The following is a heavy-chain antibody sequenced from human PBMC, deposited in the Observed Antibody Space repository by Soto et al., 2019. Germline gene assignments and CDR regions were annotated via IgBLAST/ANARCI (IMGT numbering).Heavy chain of an antibody. Sequence: GSLRLSCAASGFMFSDYAMTWARQAPGKELEWVSGLLRPGRSTYYADSVKGRFTISGDTSANTVYLQMDSLRAEDTAVYYCAKDAIANDGIWRMDSWGQGTAVTVSS. V-gene: IGHV3-23*01. CDR1: GFMFSDYA. CDR3: AKDAIANDGIWRMDS. CDR2: LLRPGRST. D-gene: IGHD2-2*02. J-gene: IGHJ5*02.